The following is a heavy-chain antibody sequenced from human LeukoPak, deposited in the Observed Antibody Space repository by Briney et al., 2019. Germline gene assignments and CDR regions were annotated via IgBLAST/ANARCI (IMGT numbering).Heavy chain of an antibody. CDR1: GFTFSTFS. CDR2: ISSSSSSI. D-gene: IGHD1-26*01. CDR3: ARRPEYSGSYYGPPDY. J-gene: IGHJ4*02. Sequence: GGSLRLPCAASGFTFSTFSMNWVRQAPGKGLEWVSYISSSSSSIYYADFVKGRFTISRDNAKNSLYLQMNSLRAEDTAVYYCARRPEYSGSYYGPPDYWGQGTLVTVSS. V-gene: IGHV3-48*04.